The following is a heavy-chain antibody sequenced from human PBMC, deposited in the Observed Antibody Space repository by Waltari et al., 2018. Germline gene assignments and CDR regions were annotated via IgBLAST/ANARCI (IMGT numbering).Heavy chain of an antibody. J-gene: IGHJ6*02. CDR1: GYSISSGYY. CDR2: IYHSGST. V-gene: IGHV4-38-2*01. Sequence: QVQLQESGPGLVKPSETLSLTCAVSGYSISSGYYWGWIRQPPGKGLEWIGSIYHSGSTYYNPSLKSRFTISVDTSKNQFSLKLSSVTAADTAVYYCARLWDSSGWSDYYYYYGMDVWGQGTTVTVSS. CDR3: ARLWDSSGWSDYYYYYGMDV. D-gene: IGHD6-19*01.